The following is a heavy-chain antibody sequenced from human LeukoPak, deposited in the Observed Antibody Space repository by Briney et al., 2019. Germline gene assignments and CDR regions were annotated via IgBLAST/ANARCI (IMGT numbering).Heavy chain of an antibody. CDR2: INPNSGGT. CDR3: ARVRLRYNWFDP. D-gene: IGHD5-12*01. CDR1: GYTFTGYY. V-gene: IGHV1-2*02. J-gene: IGHJ5*02. Sequence: ASVKVSCKASGYTFTGYYMHWVRQAPGQGLEWMGWINPNSGGTNYAQKFQGRVTMTRDTSISTAYMGLSRLRSDDTAVYYCARVRLRYNWFDPWGQGTLVTVSS.